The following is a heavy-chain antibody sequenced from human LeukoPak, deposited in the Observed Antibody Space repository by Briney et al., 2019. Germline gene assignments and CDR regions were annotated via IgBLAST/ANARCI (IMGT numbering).Heavy chain of an antibody. CDR2: MLQTGDT. J-gene: IGHJ5*02. D-gene: IGHD1-1*01. Sequence: SETLSLTCTVSGSSNSNDYYWGWIRQPPGKGLEWIGSMLQTGDTYYNTSLKTRVTMSLDISKKQVSLKMSSVTAADTAVYYWAGGGKLERDGWFDPWGQGTLVTVSS. CDR1: GSSNSNDYY. CDR3: AGGGKLERDGWFDP. V-gene: IGHV4-38-2*02.